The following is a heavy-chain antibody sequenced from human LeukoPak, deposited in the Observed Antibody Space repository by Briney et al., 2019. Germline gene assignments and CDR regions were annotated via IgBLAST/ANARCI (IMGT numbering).Heavy chain of an antibody. CDR2: IYYSGST. J-gene: IGHJ4*02. CDR3: ARQDWNYTDY. Sequence: PSETLSLTCTVSGGSISGSSYYWGWIRQPPGKGLEWIGSIYYSGSTYYNPSLKSRVTISVDTSKNQFSLKLSSVTAADTAVYYCARQDWNYTDYWGQGTLVTVSS. CDR1: GGSISGSSYY. D-gene: IGHD1-7*01. V-gene: IGHV4-39*01.